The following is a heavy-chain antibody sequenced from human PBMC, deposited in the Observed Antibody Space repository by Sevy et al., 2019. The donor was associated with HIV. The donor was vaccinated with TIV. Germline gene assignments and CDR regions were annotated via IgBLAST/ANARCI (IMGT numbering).Heavy chain of an antibody. CDR1: GGSFSGYY. Sequence: SETLSLTCAVYGGSFSGYYWSWIRQPPGKGLEWIGEINHSGSTNYNPSLKSRVTISVDTSKNQFSLKLSSVTAADTAVYYCARVHDSSDNYPRVNWFDPWGQGTLVTVSS. CDR2: INHSGST. CDR3: ARVHDSSDNYPRVNWFDP. J-gene: IGHJ5*02. V-gene: IGHV4-34*01. D-gene: IGHD3-22*01.